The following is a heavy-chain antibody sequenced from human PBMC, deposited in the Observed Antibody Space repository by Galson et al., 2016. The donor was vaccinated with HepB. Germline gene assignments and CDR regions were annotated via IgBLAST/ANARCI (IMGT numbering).Heavy chain of an antibody. CDR1: GFTFSRYA. CDR3: ARFEDCGGDCPLDY. D-gene: IGHD2-21*02. J-gene: IGHJ4*02. V-gene: IGHV3-23*01. Sequence: SLRLSCATSGFTFSRYALSWVRQAPGEGLEWVSSISGSGGGGRTYYADSVKGRCTISRDNSKNTVYLEMISLRAEDTAVYYCARFEDCGGDCPLDYWGQGALVTVSS. CDR2: ISGSGGGGRT.